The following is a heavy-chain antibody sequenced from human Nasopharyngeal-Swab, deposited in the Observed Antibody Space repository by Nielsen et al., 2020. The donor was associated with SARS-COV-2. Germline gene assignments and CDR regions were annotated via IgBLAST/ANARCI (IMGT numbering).Heavy chain of an antibody. CDR3: AKGTGMTYRAIDY. V-gene: IGHV3-23*01. CDR2: ITGNGDTT. J-gene: IGHJ4*02. CDR1: GFTFISYS. Sequence: GGSLRLSCAASGFTFISYSMSWLRQAPGKGLEWVSTITGNGDTTYYADSVKGRFTISRDNSKNTLYLQMSSLRAEDTAVYYCAKGTGMTYRAIDYWGQGILVTVSS. D-gene: IGHD1-14*01.